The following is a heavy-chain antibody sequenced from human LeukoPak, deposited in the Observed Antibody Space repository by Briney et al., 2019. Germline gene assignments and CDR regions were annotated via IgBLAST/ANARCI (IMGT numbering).Heavy chain of an antibody. CDR2: IRYDGTNK. J-gene: IGHJ6*03. V-gene: IGHV3-30*02. D-gene: IGHD3-10*01. CDR3: AKDPSTRPVLYYYYYMDV. CDR1: GFTFSSYG. Sequence: PGGSLRLSCAASGFTFSSYGMHWVRQAPGKGLEWVAFIRYDGTNKYYADSVKGRFTISRDNSKNTLYLQMNSLRAEDTALYYCAKDPSTRPVLYYYYYMDVWGKGTTVTVSS.